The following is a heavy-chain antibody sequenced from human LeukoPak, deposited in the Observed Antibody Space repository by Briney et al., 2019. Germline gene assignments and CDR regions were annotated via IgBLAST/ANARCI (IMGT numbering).Heavy chain of an antibody. D-gene: IGHD5-18*01. CDR2: IYYSGST. CDR1: GGSISSYY. Sequence: PSETLSLTCTVSGGSISSYYWSWIRQPPGKGLEWIGYIYYSGSTNYNPSLKSRVTISVDTSKNQFSLKLSSVTAADTAVYYCARARGYSYGHHFDYWGQGTLVTVSS. J-gene: IGHJ4*02. V-gene: IGHV4-59*01. CDR3: ARARGYSYGHHFDY.